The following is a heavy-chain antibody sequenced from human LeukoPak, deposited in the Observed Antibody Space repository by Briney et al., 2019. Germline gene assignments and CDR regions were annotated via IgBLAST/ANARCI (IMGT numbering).Heavy chain of an antibody. CDR1: GGSISSYY. CDR3: ARQVTMVRGVRNFDY. J-gene: IGHJ4*02. CDR2: IYYSGST. V-gene: IGHV4-59*08. Sequence: PSETLSLTCTVSGGSISSYYWIWTRQPPGKGLEWIGYIYYSGSTNYNPSLKSRVTISADTSKNQFSLKLSSVTAADTAVYYCARQVTMVRGVRNFDYWGQGTLVTVSS. D-gene: IGHD3-10*01.